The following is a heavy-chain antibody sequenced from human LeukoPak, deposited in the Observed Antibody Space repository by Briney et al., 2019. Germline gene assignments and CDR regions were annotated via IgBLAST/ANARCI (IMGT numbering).Heavy chain of an antibody. CDR1: GGAISSSSYY. CDR3: ARVTLYGATRFDP. Sequence: SETLSLTCTVSGGAISSSSYYWGWIRQPPGKGLEWIGSIFYSGSTYYNPSLKSRVTISVDTSKNQFSLKLSSVTAADTAVYYCARVTLYGATRFDPWGQGTLVTVSS. CDR2: IFYSGST. J-gene: IGHJ5*02. D-gene: IGHD4-17*01. V-gene: IGHV4-39*07.